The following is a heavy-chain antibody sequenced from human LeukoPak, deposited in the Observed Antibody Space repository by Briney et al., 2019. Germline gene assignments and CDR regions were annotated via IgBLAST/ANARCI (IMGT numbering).Heavy chain of an antibody. J-gene: IGHJ4*02. CDR1: GYTFSNYA. V-gene: IGHV1-18*01. CDR2: ISGYNGNT. CDR3: ARADYCSGGSCYSGNFDY. D-gene: IGHD2-15*01. Sequence: ASVKVSCKASGYTFSNYAMNWVRQAPGQGLEWMGWISGYNGNTKYAQKLQGRVTMTTDTSTSTAYMELRSLRSDDTAVYYCARADYCSGGSCYSGNFDYRGQGTLVTVFS.